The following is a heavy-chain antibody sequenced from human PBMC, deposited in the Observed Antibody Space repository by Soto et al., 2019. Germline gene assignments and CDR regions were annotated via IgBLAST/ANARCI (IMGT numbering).Heavy chain of an antibody. CDR1: GGSISSGDYY. CDR3: AIARPAACSLDP. Sequence: QVQLQESGPGLVKPSQTLSLTCTVSGGSISSGDYYWSWIRQPPGKGLEWIGYIYYSGSTYYNPSPKSPVTISVDTSKTQFSLRLTSVTAAYTAVYFCAIARPAACSLDPWCQGTLVTVSS. J-gene: IGHJ5*02. CDR2: IYYSGST. V-gene: IGHV4-30-4*01. D-gene: IGHD2-15*01.